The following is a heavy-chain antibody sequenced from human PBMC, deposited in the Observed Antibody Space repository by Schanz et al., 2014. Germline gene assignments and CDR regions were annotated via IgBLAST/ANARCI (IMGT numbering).Heavy chain of an antibody. D-gene: IGHD6-13*01. Sequence: QGQLVQSGAEVKKPGASVKVSCKVSGYSLNELSMHWVRQAPGRGLEWMGGFHHEDGDTVYAQKFQGRVIMTEDTSTDTAYVELSRLTSEDTAVYYCARDGEAAAGCDYWGQGTLVTVSS. J-gene: IGHJ4*02. CDR3: ARDGEAAAGCDY. CDR2: FHHEDGDT. CDR1: GYSLNELS. V-gene: IGHV1-24*01.